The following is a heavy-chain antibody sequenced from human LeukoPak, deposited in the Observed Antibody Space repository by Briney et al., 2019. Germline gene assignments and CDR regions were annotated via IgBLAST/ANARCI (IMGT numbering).Heavy chain of an antibody. J-gene: IGHJ4*02. CDR3: ARAPSGVSFDY. D-gene: IGHD1-26*01. Sequence: SETLSLTCTVSGGTISTSSYYFAWIRQPPGKGLEWIGSVYYSGSTYYHPSLKSRVTISIDTSKNQFSLNLNSVTAADTAVYYCARAPSGVSFDYWGQGTLVTVSS. CDR2: VYYSGST. CDR1: GGTISTSSYY. V-gene: IGHV4-39*07.